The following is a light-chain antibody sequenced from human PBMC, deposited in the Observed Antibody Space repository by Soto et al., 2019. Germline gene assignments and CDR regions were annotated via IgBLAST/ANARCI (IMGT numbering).Light chain of an antibody. CDR1: QGISNY. V-gene: IGKV1-27*01. Sequence: DIQMTQSPSSLSASVGDRVTIACRASQGISNYLAWYQQKPGKVPKLLMYTASTLQLGVPSRFSGSGSGTDFTLTISSLQPEDVATYYCQNYNSAPLTFGQGTKVEIK. CDR2: TAS. CDR3: QNYNSAPLT. J-gene: IGKJ1*01.